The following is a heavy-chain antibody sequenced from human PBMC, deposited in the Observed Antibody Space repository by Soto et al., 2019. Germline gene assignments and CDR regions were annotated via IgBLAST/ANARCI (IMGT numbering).Heavy chain of an antibody. D-gene: IGHD2-15*01. CDR3: ANRVGCRGAFDY. V-gene: IGHV2-5*01. CDR2: IYWNDDK. Sequence: QITLKESGPTLVKPTQTLTLTCSFSGFSLRTSGVSVGWIRQPPGKALEWLAFIYWNDDKRYRPSLQSRRTITKDNTKKEAVLTKTNRDPRDTGADYGANRVGCRGAFDYGGQGTLGTVAS. CDR1: GFSLRTSGVS. J-gene: IGHJ4*02.